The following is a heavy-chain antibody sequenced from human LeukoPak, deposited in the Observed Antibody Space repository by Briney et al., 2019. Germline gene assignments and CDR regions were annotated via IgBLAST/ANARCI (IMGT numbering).Heavy chain of an antibody. CDR2: INPNTGGT. CDR1: GYTFTSYG. V-gene: IGHV1-2*02. J-gene: IGHJ4*02. D-gene: IGHD1-26*01. CDR3: ARCEEVGAPIDY. Sequence: GASVKVSCKASGYTFTSYGISWVRQAPGQGLEWMGWINPNTGGTNYAQKFQGRVTMTRDTSISTAYMELSRLRSDDTAVYYCARCEEVGAPIDYWGQGTLATVSS.